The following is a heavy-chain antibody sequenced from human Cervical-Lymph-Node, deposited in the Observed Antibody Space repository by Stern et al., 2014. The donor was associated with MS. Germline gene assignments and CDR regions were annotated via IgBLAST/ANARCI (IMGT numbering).Heavy chain of an antibody. V-gene: IGHV3-30*18. D-gene: IGHD6-19*01. J-gene: IGHJ4*02. CDR3: AKDRGSGWSLDY. Sequence: MQLVESGGGVVQPGRSLRLSCAGSGFTFSTYGMHWVLQDPGKGLELVALISHDGSKKYYVDSVKGRFTISRDNSKNTMYVHMNSLRDEDTAVYYCAKDRGSGWSLDYWGQGTLVIVSS. CDR2: ISHDGSKK. CDR1: GFTFSTYG.